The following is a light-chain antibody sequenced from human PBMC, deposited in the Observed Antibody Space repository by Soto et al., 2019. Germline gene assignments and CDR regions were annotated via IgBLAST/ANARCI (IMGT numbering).Light chain of an antibody. J-gene: IGKJ5*01. CDR1: QSISSY. V-gene: IGKV1-39*01. CDR2: AAS. CDR3: QQNYNTPLT. Sequence: DIQMTQSPSSLSASVGDRVTITCRASQSISSYLNWYQQKPGKAPNLLIYAASSLQGGVPLRFSGSGSGTDFTLTISSLQPEDSATYYCQQNYNTPLTFGQGTRMEIK.